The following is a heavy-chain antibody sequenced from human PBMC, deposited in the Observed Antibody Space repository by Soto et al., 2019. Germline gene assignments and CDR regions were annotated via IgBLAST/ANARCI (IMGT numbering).Heavy chain of an antibody. Sequence: QITLKESGPTLVKPTQTLTLTCTFSGFSLSTSGVGVGWIRQPPGKALEWLALIYWDDAKSYSPSLKSRRTITKDTSKNHVVLTMTTMAPGDTAPYYCAHRPSYCSGGSCYSGFDYWGQGTLVTVSS. CDR1: GFSLSTSGVG. J-gene: IGHJ4*02. CDR2: IYWDDAK. V-gene: IGHV2-5*02. D-gene: IGHD2-15*01. CDR3: AHRPSYCSGGSCYSGFDY.